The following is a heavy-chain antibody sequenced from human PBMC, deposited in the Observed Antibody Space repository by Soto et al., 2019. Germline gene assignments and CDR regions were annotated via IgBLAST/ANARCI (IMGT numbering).Heavy chain of an antibody. CDR1: GFDFRKYA. D-gene: IGHD5-18*01. CDR2: TSDDGDIQ. CDR3: ARAVDAAMDPLDY. Sequence: QVLLVESGGGVAQPGRSLRLSCAASGFDFRKYAMHWVRQSPGKGPEWVAITSDDGDIQYYADSVKGRFTISRDNSKNTRYLQMTTLRSEDAAVYCCARAVDAAMDPLDYWGQGTLVTVSS. V-gene: IGHV3-30-3*01. J-gene: IGHJ4*02.